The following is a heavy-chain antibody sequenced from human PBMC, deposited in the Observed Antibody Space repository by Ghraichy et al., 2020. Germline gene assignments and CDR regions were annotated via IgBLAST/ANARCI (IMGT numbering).Heavy chain of an antibody. V-gene: IGHV4-31*11. Sequence: SLNISCAVSRNSLSSGGYYWSWIRHHPGKGLEWIGYIFYTGNTYYNPSLKSRATISVDMPKNQFSLKLSSVTVADTAVYYCARGYSSSPGTFDIWGKEATVTVSS. CDR2: IFYTGNT. CDR1: RNSLSSGGYY. D-gene: IGHD6-13*01. J-gene: IGHJ3*02. CDR3: ARGYSSSPGTFDI.